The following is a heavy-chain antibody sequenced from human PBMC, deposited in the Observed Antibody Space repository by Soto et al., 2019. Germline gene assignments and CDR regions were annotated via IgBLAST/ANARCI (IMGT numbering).Heavy chain of an antibody. D-gene: IGHD3-10*01. CDR3: ARRSWGFGELGPYYYMDV. J-gene: IGHJ6*03. CDR2: IYYSGST. Sequence: SETLSLTCTVSGGSISSYYWSWIRQPPGKGLEWIGYIYYSGSTNYNPSLKSRVTISVDTSKNQFSLKLSSVTAADTAVYYCARRSWGFGELGPYYYMDVWGKGTTVTVSS. CDR1: GGSISSYY. V-gene: IGHV4-59*08.